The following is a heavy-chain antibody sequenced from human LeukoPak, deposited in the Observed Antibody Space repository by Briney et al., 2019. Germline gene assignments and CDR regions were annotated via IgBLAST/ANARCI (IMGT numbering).Heavy chain of an antibody. J-gene: IGHJ4*02. CDR3: ARDIYYGSGSYFFD. D-gene: IGHD3-10*01. CDR1: GFTFSSYW. CDR2: IKQDGSEK. V-gene: IGHV3-7*01. Sequence: GGSLRLSCAASGFTFSSYWMSWVRQAPGKGLEWVANIKQDGSEKYYVDSVKGRFTISRDNAKNSLYLQMNSLRAEDTAVYYCARDIYYGSGSYFFDRGQGTLVTVSS.